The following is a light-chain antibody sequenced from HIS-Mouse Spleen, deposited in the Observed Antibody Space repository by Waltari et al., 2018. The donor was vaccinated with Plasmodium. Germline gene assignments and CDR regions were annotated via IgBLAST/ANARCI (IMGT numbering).Light chain of an antibody. J-gene: IGKJ4*01. V-gene: IGKV1-33*01. CDR2: DAS. Sequence: DIQMTQSPSSLSASVGDRVTITCQSSQDISNYLNWYQQKPGKAPKLLIYDASNLEPGVPSRFSGSGSWTDFTFTISSLQPEDIATYYCQQYDNLPLTFGGGTKVEIK. CDR3: QQYDNLPLT. CDR1: QDISNY.